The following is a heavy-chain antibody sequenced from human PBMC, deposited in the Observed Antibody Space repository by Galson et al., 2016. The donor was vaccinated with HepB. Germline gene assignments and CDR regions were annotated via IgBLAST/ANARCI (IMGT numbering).Heavy chain of an antibody. Sequence: SLRLSCAASGFTFRTYSMNWVRQAPGKGLEWLSYISSSCNTIYYADSVKGRLTISRDNAKNSLHLQMDSLRDEDKAGYYCAQDSATVSSEIRDYIAYWGQGTLVTVSS. D-gene: IGHD4-11*01. V-gene: IGHV3-48*02. J-gene: IGHJ4*02. CDR1: GFTFRTYS. CDR3: AQDSATVSSEIRDYIAY. CDR2: ISSSCNTI.